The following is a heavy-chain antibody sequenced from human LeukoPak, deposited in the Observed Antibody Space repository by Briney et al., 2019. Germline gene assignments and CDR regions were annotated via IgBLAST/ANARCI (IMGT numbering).Heavy chain of an antibody. Sequence: GGSLRLSCAASRFSLSSYEMNWVRQAPGKGLEWVSYISSSGNTISYADSVKGRFTISRDNAKNSLYLLMNSLRAEDTAVYYCARSGGGLGNYFDYWGQGTLVTVSS. CDR1: RFSLSSYE. D-gene: IGHD3-16*01. CDR2: ISSSGNTI. J-gene: IGHJ4*02. CDR3: ARSGGGLGNYFDY. V-gene: IGHV3-48*03.